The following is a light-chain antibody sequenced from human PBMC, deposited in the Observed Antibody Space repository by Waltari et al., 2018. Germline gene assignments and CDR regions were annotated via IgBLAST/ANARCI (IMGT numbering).Light chain of an antibody. CDR3: SSYTSSSTYV. J-gene: IGLJ1*01. Sequence: QSALTQPASVSGSPGQPIPPPCPGTSSDVGGYNYVSWYQQHPGKAPKLMIYDVSKRPSGVSNRFSGSKSGNTASLTISGLQAEDEADYYCSSYTSSSTYVFGTGTKVTVL. V-gene: IGLV2-14*01. CDR1: SSDVGGYNY. CDR2: DVS.